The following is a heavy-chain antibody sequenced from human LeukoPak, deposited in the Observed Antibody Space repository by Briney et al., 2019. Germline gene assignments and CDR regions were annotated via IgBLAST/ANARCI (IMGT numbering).Heavy chain of an antibody. CDR3: ATRVTVTTRSFNDY. D-gene: IGHD4-17*01. J-gene: IGHJ4*02. V-gene: IGHV4-38-2*02. CDR2: IYHSGST. Sequence: SETLSLTCTVPGYSISSGYYWGWIRQPPGKGLEWIGSIYHSGSTYYNPSLKSRVTISVDTSKNQFSLKLSSVTAADTAVYYCATRVTVTTRSFNDYWGQGTLVTVSS. CDR1: GYSISSGYY.